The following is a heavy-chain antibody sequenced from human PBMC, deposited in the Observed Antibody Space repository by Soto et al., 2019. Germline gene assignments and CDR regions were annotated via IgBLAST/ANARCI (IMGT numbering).Heavy chain of an antibody. Sequence: ASVKVSCKASGYTFTGYYMHWVRQAPGQGLEWMGWINPNSGGTNYAQKFQGWVTMTRDTSISTAYMELSRLRSDDTAVYYCAKNRGRVTTSWHFDYWGQGTLVTVSS. V-gene: IGHV1-2*04. CDR1: GYTFTGYY. D-gene: IGHD4-17*01. CDR3: AKNRGRVTTSWHFDY. CDR2: INPNSGGT. J-gene: IGHJ4*02.